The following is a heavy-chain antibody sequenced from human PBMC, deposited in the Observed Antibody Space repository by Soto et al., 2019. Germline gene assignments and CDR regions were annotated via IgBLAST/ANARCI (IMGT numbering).Heavy chain of an antibody. Sequence: PSEALSLTCSVSGDSIRSSYWIWVRQPPGRGLEWIGYVYYTGTTNSNPSLKSRVTISADTSKNLFSLKVVSVTPADTAVYFCARDMSGGSSWYEFDSWGPGTLVTVSS. J-gene: IGHJ4*02. CDR3: ARDMSGGSSWYEFDS. CDR1: GDSIRSSY. CDR2: VYYTGTT. V-gene: IGHV4-59*01. D-gene: IGHD6-13*01.